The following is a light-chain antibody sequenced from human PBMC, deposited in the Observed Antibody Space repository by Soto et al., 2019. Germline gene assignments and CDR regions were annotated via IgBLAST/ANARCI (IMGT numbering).Light chain of an antibody. V-gene: IGKV3-20*01. CDR3: QQYQNSPRT. CDR2: GAL. Sequence: EIVLTQSPGTLSLSPGERATLSCRASQTVSSRLLAWYQQKPGQAPRLLIYGALSRATGIPDRFSGSGSGTDFTLTISRLEPEDFAVYYCQQYQNSPRTFGQGTKVDIK. J-gene: IGKJ1*01. CDR1: QTVSSRL.